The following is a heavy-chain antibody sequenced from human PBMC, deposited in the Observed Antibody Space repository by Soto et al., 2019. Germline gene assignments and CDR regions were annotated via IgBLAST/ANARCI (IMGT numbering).Heavy chain of an antibody. D-gene: IGHD2-2*01. J-gene: IGHJ4*02. Sequence: SETLSLTCTVSGGSISSYYWSWIRQPPGKGLEWIGYIYYSGSTNYNPSLKSRVTISVDTSKNQFSLKLSSVTAADTAVYYCARLRVVPAAKGLYYFDYWGQGTLVTVSS. CDR3: ARLRVVPAAKGLYYFDY. CDR1: GGSISSYY. V-gene: IGHV4-59*08. CDR2: IYYSGST.